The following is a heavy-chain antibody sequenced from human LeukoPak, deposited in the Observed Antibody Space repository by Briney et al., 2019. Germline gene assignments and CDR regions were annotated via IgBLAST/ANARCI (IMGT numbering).Heavy chain of an antibody. CDR2: ISGSGGST. CDR3: AKDPSYYYDSSGYLEEDY. Sequence: GGSLRLSCAASGFTFSSYAMSWVRQAPGKGLEWVSAISGSGGSTYHADSVKGRFTISRDNSKNTLYLQMNSLRAEDTAVYYCAKDPSYYYDSSGYLEEDYWGQGTLVTVSS. V-gene: IGHV3-23*01. J-gene: IGHJ4*02. D-gene: IGHD3-22*01. CDR1: GFTFSSYA.